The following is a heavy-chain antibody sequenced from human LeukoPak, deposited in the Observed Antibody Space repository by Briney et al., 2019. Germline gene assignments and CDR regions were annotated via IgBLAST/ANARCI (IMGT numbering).Heavy chain of an antibody. CDR1: GGSTSSGSYY. V-gene: IGHV4-61*02. J-gene: IGHJ4*02. D-gene: IGHD3-9*01. Sequence: SQTLSLTCTVSGGSTSSGSYYWSWIRQPAGKGLEWIGRIYTSGSTNYNPSLKGRVTISVDTSKNQFSLKLSSVTAADTAVYCCARGYDILTDWGQGTLVTVSS. CDR2: IYTSGST. CDR3: ARGYDILTD.